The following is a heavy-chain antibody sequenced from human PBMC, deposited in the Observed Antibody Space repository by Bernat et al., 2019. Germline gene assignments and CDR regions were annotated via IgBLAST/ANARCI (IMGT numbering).Heavy chain of an antibody. J-gene: IGHJ6*02. V-gene: IGHV1-2*04. CDR1: GYTFTGYY. Sequence: QVQLVQSGAEVKKPGASVKVSCKASGYTFTGYYMHWVRQAPGQGLEWMGWINPNSGGTNYAQKLQRWVTMTRDTSISTAYMELSSLRSDDTAVYYCARSRQYSSSSGYYYGMDVWGQGTTVTVSS. CDR3: ARSRQYSSSSGYYYGMDV. CDR2: INPNSGGT. D-gene: IGHD6-6*01.